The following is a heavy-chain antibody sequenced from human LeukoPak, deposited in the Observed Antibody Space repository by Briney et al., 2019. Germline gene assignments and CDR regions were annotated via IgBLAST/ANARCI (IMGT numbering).Heavy chain of an antibody. J-gene: IGHJ4*02. CDR1: GGTFSSYA. CDR2: IIPIFGTA. V-gene: IGHV1-69*05. CDR3: AREDTVTTGYFDY. D-gene: IGHD4-17*01. Sequence: ASVKVSCKASGGTFSSYAISWVRQAPGQGLEWMGGIIPIFGTANYAQKFQGRVTITTDESTSTAYMELSSLRSEDTAVYYCAREDTVTTGYFDYWGQGTLVTVS.